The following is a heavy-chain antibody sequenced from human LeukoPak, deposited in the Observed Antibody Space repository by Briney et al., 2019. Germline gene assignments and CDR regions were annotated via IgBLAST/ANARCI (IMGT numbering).Heavy chain of an antibody. D-gene: IGHD2-2*01. CDR2: ISGSGGRT. J-gene: IGHJ4*02. Sequence: PGGSLRLSCAASGFTFSSYAMSWVRQAPGKGLEWVSGISGSGGRTYYAVSVKGRFTISRDNAKNTLYLQMNNLRAEDTAVYYCAKDPYGTRYFDYWGQGTLVTVSS. V-gene: IGHV3-23*01. CDR1: GFTFSSYA. CDR3: AKDPYGTRYFDY.